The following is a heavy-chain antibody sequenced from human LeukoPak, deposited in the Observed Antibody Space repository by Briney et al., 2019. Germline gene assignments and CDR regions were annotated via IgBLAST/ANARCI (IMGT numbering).Heavy chain of an antibody. CDR2: INPSGGST. CDR1: GYTFTSYY. V-gene: IGHV1-46*01. CDR3: AREDYYDSSGYRRMCGMDV. D-gene: IGHD3-22*01. J-gene: IGHJ6*02. Sequence: ASVKVSCKASGYTFTSYYMHWVRQAPGQGLEWMRIINPSGGSTSYAQKFQGRVTMTRDTSTSTVYMELSSLRSEDTAVYYCAREDYYDSSGYRRMCGMDVWGQGTTVTVSS.